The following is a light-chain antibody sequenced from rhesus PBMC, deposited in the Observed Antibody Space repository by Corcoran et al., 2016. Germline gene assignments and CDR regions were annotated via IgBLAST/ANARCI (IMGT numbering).Light chain of an antibody. J-gene: IGKJ3*01. CDR1: QSISSW. CDR2: KEA. V-gene: IGKV1-22*01. CDR3: LQYSSSPFT. Sequence: DIQMTQSPSSLSASVGDTVTITCRASQSISSWFDWYQQKPGKAPKLLSYKEAILQSGVPSRFSGRGSGTDFTLTISSLQPEDFATYYCLQYSSSPFTVGPGTKLDIK.